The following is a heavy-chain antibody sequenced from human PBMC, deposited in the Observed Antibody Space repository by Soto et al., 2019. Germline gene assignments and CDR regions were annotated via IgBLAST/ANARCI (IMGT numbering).Heavy chain of an antibody. Sequence: SETLSLTCTVSGGSISSSSYYWGWIRQPPGKGLEWIGSIYYSGSTYYNPSLKSRVTISVDTSKNQFSLKLSSVTAADTAVYYCERVMGRVAARPTRWRAYYFDYWGQGTLVTVSS. CDR2: IYYSGST. D-gene: IGHD6-6*01. V-gene: IGHV4-39*07. CDR1: GGSISSSSYY. CDR3: ERVMGRVAARPTRWRAYYFDY. J-gene: IGHJ4*02.